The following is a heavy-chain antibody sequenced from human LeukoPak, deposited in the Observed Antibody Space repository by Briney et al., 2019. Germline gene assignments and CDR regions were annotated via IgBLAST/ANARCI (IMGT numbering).Heavy chain of an antibody. V-gene: IGHV4-39*07. D-gene: IGHD3-22*01. Sequence: SETLSLTCTVSGGSISSSSYYWGWIRQPPGKGLEWIGSIYYSGSTYYNPSLKSRVTISVDTSKNQFSLKLSSVTAADTAVYYCASAEYYDSSGYYYAPFDYWGQGTLVTVSS. CDR1: GGSISSSSYY. CDR3: ASAEYYDSSGYYYAPFDY. CDR2: IYYSGST. J-gene: IGHJ4*02.